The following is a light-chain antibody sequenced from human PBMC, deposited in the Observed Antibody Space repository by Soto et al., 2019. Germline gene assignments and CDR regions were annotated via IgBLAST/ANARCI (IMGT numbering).Light chain of an antibody. Sequence: DIQMTQSPSTLSASVGDRVTITCRASQTLRTWLAWYQQKPGKAPKLLIYDVSILQSGVPSRFSGSGSGTKFTLTISSLQPDDFATYYCQQYNGYPLTFGGGTKVDFK. V-gene: IGKV1-5*01. CDR1: QTLRTW. J-gene: IGKJ4*01. CDR3: QQYNGYPLT. CDR2: DVS.